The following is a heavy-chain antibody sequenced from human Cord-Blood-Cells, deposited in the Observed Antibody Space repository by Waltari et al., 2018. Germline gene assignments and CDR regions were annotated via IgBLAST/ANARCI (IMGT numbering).Heavy chain of an antibody. J-gene: IGHJ4*02. V-gene: IGHV4-39*01. CDR3: ARHNGESGYDDY. CDR2: IYYGGRT. D-gene: IGHD5-12*01. Sequence: QLQLQESGPGLVKPSETLSLTCTVSGGSISSSSYYWGWIRQPPGKGREWFGSIYYGGRTDSNPALKSRVTIAVDTSKNQFSLKLSSVTAADTAVYYCARHNGESGYDDYWGQGTLVTVSS. CDR1: GGSISSSSYY.